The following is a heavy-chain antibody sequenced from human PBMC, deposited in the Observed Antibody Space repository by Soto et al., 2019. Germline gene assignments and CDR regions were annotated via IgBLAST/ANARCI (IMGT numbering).Heavy chain of an antibody. Sequence: QVQLQESGPGLVKPSETLSLNCTVSGGPISSYYWSWIRQSPGKGLEWIGYIYYSGSTNYNPSLKSGVTISVDTSKHQFSLELSSVTAADTAVYYCARGSSGWPPRLDYWGQGTLVTVSS. CDR1: GGPISSYY. V-gene: IGHV4-59*01. CDR2: IYYSGST. CDR3: ARGSSGWPPRLDY. D-gene: IGHD6-19*01. J-gene: IGHJ4*02.